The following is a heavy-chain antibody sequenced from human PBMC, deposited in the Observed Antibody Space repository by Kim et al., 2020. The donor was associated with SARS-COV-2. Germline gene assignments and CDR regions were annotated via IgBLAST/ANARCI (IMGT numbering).Heavy chain of an antibody. Sequence: SVKVSCKASGFTFTSSAVQWVRQARGQRLEWIGWIVVGSGNTNYAQKFQERVTITRDMSTSTAYMELSSLRSEDTAVYYCAAAGLAVADNWDWGQGTLVTVSS. CDR2: IVVGSGNT. J-gene: IGHJ4*02. D-gene: IGHD6-19*01. CDR1: GFTFTSSA. CDR3: AAAGLAVADNWD. V-gene: IGHV1-58*01.